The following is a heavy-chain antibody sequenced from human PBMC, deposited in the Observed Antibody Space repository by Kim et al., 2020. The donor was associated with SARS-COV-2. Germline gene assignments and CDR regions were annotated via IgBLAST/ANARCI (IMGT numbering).Heavy chain of an antibody. Sequence: SETLSLTCTVSGGSISSSGYYWGWIRQPPGKGLEWIGSIYYSGSTYYNPSLNSRVTISVDTSKNQFSLKLSSVTAADTAVYYCARRASRWGGHYFDYWGQGTLVTVSS. CDR2: IYYSGST. CDR3: ARRASRWGGHYFDY. V-gene: IGHV4-39*01. CDR1: GGSISSSGYY. J-gene: IGHJ4*02. D-gene: IGHD3-16*01.